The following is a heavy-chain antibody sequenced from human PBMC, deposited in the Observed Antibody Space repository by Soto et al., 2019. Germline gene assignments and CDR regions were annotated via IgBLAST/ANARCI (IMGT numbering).Heavy chain of an antibody. Sequence: QVQLQESGPGLVKPSQTLSLTCTVSGGSISSGGYYWSWIRQHPGKGLEWIGYIYYSGSTYYNQSLKSRVTRSVDTAKNQFALKLSSGTAADTAVYYCARDIGGGGAFEIWGQGTMVTVSS. CDR1: GGSISSGGYY. CDR2: IYYSGST. CDR3: ARDIGGGGAFEI. D-gene: IGHD3-3*01. J-gene: IGHJ3*02. V-gene: IGHV4-31*03.